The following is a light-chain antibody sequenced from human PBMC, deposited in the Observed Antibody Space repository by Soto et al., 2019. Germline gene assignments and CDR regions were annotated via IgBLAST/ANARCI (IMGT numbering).Light chain of an antibody. J-gene: IGKJ2*01. CDR3: HQYGTPPRT. CDR2: STS. V-gene: IGKV3-20*01. Sequence: EIVLTQSPGTQSLSPGEKATLSCRASQSVDSSYLAWYQQRPGQAPRLLIYSTSRRATGIPDRFSGRGSGTDFSLTIIRLEPEDFAVYYCHQYGTPPRTFGQGTKLEI. CDR1: QSVDSSY.